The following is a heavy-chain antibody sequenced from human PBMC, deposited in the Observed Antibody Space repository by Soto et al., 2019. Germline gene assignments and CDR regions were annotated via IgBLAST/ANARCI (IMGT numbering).Heavy chain of an antibody. J-gene: IGHJ4*02. CDR2: IYYSGST. Sequence: SKTLSLTCTVSGGCISSDHWSCIRQPPGKGLEWIGYIYYSGSTNYNPSLKSRVTISVDTSKNQFSLKLSSVTAADTAVYYCATWRQQLVRGFDYWGQGTLVTVS. CDR1: GGCISSDH. V-gene: IGHV4-59*08. CDR3: ATWRQQLVRGFDY. D-gene: IGHD6-13*01.